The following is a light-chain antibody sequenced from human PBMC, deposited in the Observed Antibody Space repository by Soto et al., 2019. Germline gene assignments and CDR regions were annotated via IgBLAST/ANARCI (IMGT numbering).Light chain of an antibody. CDR1: QDIINH. J-gene: IGKJ5*01. Sequence: IQMTQSPSSLYASVGDTVTITCRASQDIINHLAWYQQRPGKVPNLQIYGASTLHSGVPSRFRGSGSATHFTLTISSLQPEDVATYYCQYYHLALGTFDQGTRLEIK. V-gene: IGKV1-27*01. CDR3: QYYHLALGT. CDR2: GAS.